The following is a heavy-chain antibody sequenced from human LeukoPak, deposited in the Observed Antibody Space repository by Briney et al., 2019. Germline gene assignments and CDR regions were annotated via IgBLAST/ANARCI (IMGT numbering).Heavy chain of an antibody. J-gene: IGHJ4*02. V-gene: IGHV5-51*01. Sequence: GESLKISRKGLGYSFSSYWNAWVRRRPGKGLEWMAIIYPGDSDTRYSPSFQGQVTISADKSISTAYLQWSSLKATDSAMYYCAKFSGDGYNYVRYWGQGTLVTVSS. CDR3: AKFSGDGYNYVRY. CDR2: IYPGDSDT. D-gene: IGHD5-24*01. CDR1: GYSFSSYW.